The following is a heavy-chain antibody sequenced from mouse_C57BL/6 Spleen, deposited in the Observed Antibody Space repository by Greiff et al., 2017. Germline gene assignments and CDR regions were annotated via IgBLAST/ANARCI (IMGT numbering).Heavy chain of an antibody. V-gene: IGHV1-69*01. D-gene: IGHD2-2*01. J-gene: IGHJ2*01. Sequence: VQLQQPGAELVMPGASVKLSCKASGYTFTSYWMHWVKQRPGQGLEWIGELDPSDSYTNYNQKFKGKSTLTVDKSSSTAYMQLSSLTSEDSAVYYCARRSYGYVFDYWGQGTTLTVSS. CDR2: LDPSDSYT. CDR1: GYTFTSYW. CDR3: ARRSYGYVFDY.